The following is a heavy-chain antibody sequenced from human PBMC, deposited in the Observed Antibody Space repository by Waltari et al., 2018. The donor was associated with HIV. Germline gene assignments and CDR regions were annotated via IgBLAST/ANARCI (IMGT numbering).Heavy chain of an antibody. CDR2: IKQDGSEK. Sequence: WVRQAPGKGLEWVANIKQDGSEKYYADSVKGRFTISRDNAKNSLYLQMNSLRAEDTAVYYCASLYCSGGSCYDYWGQGTLVTVSS. J-gene: IGHJ4*02. V-gene: IGHV3-7*01. D-gene: IGHD2-15*01. CDR3: ASLYCSGGSCYDY.